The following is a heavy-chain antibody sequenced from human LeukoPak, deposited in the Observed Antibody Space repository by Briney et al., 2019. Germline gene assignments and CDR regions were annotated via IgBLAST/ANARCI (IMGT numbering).Heavy chain of an antibody. CDR3: ARVEYYDSSGYCDY. D-gene: IGHD3-22*01. CDR1: GYSISSGYY. V-gene: IGHV4-38-2*02. Sequence: PSETLSLTCTVSGYSISSGYYWGWIRQPPGKGLEWIGSIYHSGSTYYNPSLKSRVTISVDTPKNQFSLKLSSVTAADTAVYYCARVEYYDSSGYCDYWGQGTLVTVSS. J-gene: IGHJ4*02. CDR2: IYHSGST.